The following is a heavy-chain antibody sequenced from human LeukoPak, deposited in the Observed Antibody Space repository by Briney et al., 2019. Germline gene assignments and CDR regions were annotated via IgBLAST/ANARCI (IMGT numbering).Heavy chain of an antibody. J-gene: IGHJ4*02. CDR3: ARGHGGTSWYYF. Sequence: SSETLSLTCTVPASISSSRYYCGWIRQPPGKGLEWIGSIDYSGSTSYNVSLKSRVTISIDTSKNQFSLKLRSVTAADTAVYYCARGHGGTSWYYFWGQGTLVTVSS. CDR1: ASISSSRYY. D-gene: IGHD6-13*01. CDR2: IDYSGST. V-gene: IGHV4-39*07.